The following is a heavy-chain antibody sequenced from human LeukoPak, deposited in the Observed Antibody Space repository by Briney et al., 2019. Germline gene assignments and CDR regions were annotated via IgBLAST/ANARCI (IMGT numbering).Heavy chain of an antibody. CDR3: ARNGAGWYFDY. J-gene: IGHJ4*02. CDR1: GGSISSRNW. D-gene: IGHD1-26*01. Sequence: SETLSLTCAVSGGSISSRNWWSWVRQPPGKGLEWIGEIYQSESTNCNPSLKSRVTMSLDKSKNQFSLHLSSVTAADTAVYYCARNGAGWYFDYWGQGTLVTVSS. CDR2: IYQSEST. V-gene: IGHV4-4*02.